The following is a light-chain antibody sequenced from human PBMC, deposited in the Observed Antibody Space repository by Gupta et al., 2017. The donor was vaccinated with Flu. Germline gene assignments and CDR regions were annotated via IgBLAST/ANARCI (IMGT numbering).Light chain of an antibody. CDR2: GAS. V-gene: IGKV3-20*01. Sequence: EIMLTQSPGTLSLSPGERATLSCRASQSVSSSYLAWHQQKPGQAPRLLIYGASSRATGIPDRFSGSGSGTDFTLTISRLEPEDFAVYYCQQYGSSPFTFGPGTKVDIK. CDR3: QQYGSSPFT. J-gene: IGKJ3*01. CDR1: QSVSSSY.